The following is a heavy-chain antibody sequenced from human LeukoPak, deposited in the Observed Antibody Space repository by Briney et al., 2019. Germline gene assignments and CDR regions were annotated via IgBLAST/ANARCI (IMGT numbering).Heavy chain of an antibody. J-gene: IGHJ3*02. CDR1: GFTFSSYE. D-gene: IGHD5-18*01. Sequence: GGSLRLSCAASGFTFSSYEMNWVRQAPGKGLEWVSYINSSGSTIYYADSVKGRFTISRDNAKNSLYLQMNSLRAEDTAVYYCARTRRYSYGIDAFDIWGQGTMVTVSS. CDR3: ARTRRYSYGIDAFDI. CDR2: INSSGSTI. V-gene: IGHV3-48*03.